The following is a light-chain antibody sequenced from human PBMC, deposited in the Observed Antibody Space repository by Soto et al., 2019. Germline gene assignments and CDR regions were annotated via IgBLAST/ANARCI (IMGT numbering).Light chain of an antibody. J-gene: IGKJ1*01. CDR1: QSVSSN. Sequence: EIVMTQSPATLSVSPGERATLSCRASQSVSSNLAWYQQKPGQAPRLLIYGASTRAPGIPAMFSGSGSWTEFTLTITSLHSEDFAVYYCQQYNNWPPWTFGQGTKVEIK. CDR3: QQYNNWPPWT. V-gene: IGKV3-15*01. CDR2: GAS.